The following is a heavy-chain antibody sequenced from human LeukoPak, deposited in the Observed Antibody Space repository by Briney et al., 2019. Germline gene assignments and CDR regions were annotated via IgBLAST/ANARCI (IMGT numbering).Heavy chain of an antibody. D-gene: IGHD1-26*01. CDR1: GYTFTSCY. Sequence: GASVKVSCKASGYTFTSCYMHWVRQAPGQGLEWMGIINPSGGSTSYAQKFQGRVTMTRDTSTSTVYMELSSLRSEDTAVYYCARSPGATRAWFDPWGQGTLVTVSS. J-gene: IGHJ5*02. V-gene: IGHV1-46*01. CDR3: ARSPGATRAWFDP. CDR2: INPSGGST.